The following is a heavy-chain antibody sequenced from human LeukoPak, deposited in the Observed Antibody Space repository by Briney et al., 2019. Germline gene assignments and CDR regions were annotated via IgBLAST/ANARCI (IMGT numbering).Heavy chain of an antibody. Sequence: SQTLSLTSTVSVGSANSGGDYWTCVRQHPGTCLEWLWCIYYSGRTYYNPSLKTQNTISLSTSKNQFSLNLTAVSAADAAFYFGARSSDSSDYDWGQGTLITVSS. CDR1: VGSANSGGDY. D-gene: IGHD4-11*01. J-gene: IGHJ4*02. CDR3: ARSSDSSDYD. CDR2: IYYSGRT. V-gene: IGHV4-31*01.